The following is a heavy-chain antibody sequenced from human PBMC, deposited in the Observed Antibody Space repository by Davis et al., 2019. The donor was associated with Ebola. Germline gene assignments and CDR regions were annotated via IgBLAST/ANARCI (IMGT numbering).Heavy chain of an antibody. CDR3: AREGVSSGRAGSFDY. CDR1: GFSFTTYT. J-gene: IGHJ4*02. CDR2: ISSGSNNI. D-gene: IGHD6-19*01. V-gene: IGHV3-21*01. Sequence: PAGSLRLSCAGSGFSFTTYTMNWVRQAPGKGLEWVSSISSGSNNIFYSDLVKGRFTISRDNAKNSLYLQMNSLRAEDTAVYYCAREGVSSGRAGSFDYWGQGVLVTVSS.